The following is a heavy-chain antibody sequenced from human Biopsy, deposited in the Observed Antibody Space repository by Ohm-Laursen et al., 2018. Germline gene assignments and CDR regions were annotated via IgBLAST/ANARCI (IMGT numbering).Heavy chain of an antibody. CDR2: INIDGSTT. CDR3: AREQPALSGGGSWFDS. Sequence: SPRLSCAASGFSFSSYWMHWVRQGPGKGLVWVSRINIDGSTTRYADSVKGRFTISRDNPKNSLYLQMNSLRADDSAAYFCAREQPALSGGGSWFDSWGQGTLVIVSS. V-gene: IGHV3-74*01. J-gene: IGHJ5*01. D-gene: IGHD6-19*01. CDR1: GFSFSSYW.